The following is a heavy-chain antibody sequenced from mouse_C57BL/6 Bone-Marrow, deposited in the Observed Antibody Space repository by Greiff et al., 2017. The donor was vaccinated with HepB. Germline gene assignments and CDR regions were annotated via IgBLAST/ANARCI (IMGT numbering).Heavy chain of an antibody. V-gene: IGHV1-81*01. CDR3: AREGYYYGSSPPFDY. Sequence: QVQLQQSGAELARPGASVKLSCKASGYTFTSYGISWVKQSTGQGLEWIGEIYPRSGNTYYNEKFKGKATLTADKSSSTAYMELRSLTSEDSAVYFCAREGYYYGSSPPFDYWGQGTTLTVSS. CDR1: GYTFTSYG. D-gene: IGHD1-1*01. CDR2: IYPRSGNT. J-gene: IGHJ2*01.